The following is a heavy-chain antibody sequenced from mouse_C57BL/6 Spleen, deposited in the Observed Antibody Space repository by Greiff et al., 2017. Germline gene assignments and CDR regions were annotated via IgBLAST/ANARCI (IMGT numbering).Heavy chain of an antibody. Sequence: VQLKESGPELVKPGASVKISCKASGYSFTDYNMNWVKQSNGKSLEWIGVINPNYGTTSYNQKFKGKATLTVDQSSSTAYMQLNSLTSEDSAVYYCARIYYYGSDAMDYWGQGTSVTVSS. J-gene: IGHJ4*01. CDR2: INPNYGTT. CDR1: GYSFTDYN. D-gene: IGHD1-1*01. CDR3: ARIYYYGSDAMDY. V-gene: IGHV1-39*01.